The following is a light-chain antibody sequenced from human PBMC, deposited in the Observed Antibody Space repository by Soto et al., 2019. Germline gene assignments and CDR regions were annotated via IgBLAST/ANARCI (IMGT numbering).Light chain of an antibody. J-gene: IGLJ2*01. Sequence: QSVLTQPPSVSGTPGQRVTISCSGSNSNIGSNSVNWYQHVPGTAPKLLIHTNNLRPSGIPDRFSGSRSGTSASLDITDLQSEDETEYYCVAWDDSLKAVIFGGGTKLTVL. CDR2: TNN. V-gene: IGLV1-44*01. CDR1: NSNIGSNS. CDR3: VAWDDSLKAVI.